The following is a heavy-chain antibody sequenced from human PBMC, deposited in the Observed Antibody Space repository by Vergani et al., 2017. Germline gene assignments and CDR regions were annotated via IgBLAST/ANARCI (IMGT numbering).Heavy chain of an antibody. CDR3: ARDAYYDSSGYYSYYFDY. CDR1: GFTFSSYS. V-gene: IGHV3-21*04. Sequence: EVQLVESGGGLVKPGGSLRLSCAASGFTFSSYSMNWVRQAPGKGLEWVSSISSSSSYIYYADSVKGRLTISRDNAKNSLYLQMNSLRAEDTAVYYCARDAYYDSSGYYSYYFDYWGQGTLVTVSS. D-gene: IGHD3-22*01. CDR2: ISSSSSYI. J-gene: IGHJ4*02.